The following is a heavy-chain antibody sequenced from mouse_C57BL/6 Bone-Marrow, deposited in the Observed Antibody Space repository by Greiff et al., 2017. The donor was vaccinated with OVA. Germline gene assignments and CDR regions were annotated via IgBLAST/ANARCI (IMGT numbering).Heavy chain of an antibody. CDR2: IWSGGST. CDR1: GFSLTSYG. Sequence: QVQLQQSGPGLVQPSQSLSITCTVSGFSLTSYGVHWVRQSPGKGLEWLGVIWSGGSTDYNAAFISRLSISKDNSKSQVFFKMNSLQADDTAIYYCARRGDDYDGYFDVWGTGTTVTVSS. CDR3: ARRGDDYDGYFDV. V-gene: IGHV2-2*01. J-gene: IGHJ1*03. D-gene: IGHD2-4*01.